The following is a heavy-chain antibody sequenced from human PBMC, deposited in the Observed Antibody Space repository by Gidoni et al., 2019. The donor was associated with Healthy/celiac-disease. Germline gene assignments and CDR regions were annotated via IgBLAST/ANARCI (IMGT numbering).Heavy chain of an antibody. D-gene: IGHD1-26*01. Sequence: QVQLVQSGAEVKKPGSSVKVSCKASGGTFSSYAISWVRQAPGQGLEWMGGIIPSFGTANYAQQFQGRVTITADESTSTAYLELSSLRSEDTAVYYCARETSSGSYPNYYFDYWGQGTLVTVSS. CDR1: GGTFSSYA. CDR2: IIPSFGTA. CDR3: ARETSSGSYPNYYFDY. V-gene: IGHV1-69*01. J-gene: IGHJ4*02.